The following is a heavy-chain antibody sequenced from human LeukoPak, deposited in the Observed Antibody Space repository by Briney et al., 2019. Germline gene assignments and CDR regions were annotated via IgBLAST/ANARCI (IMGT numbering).Heavy chain of an antibody. J-gene: IGHJ3*01. V-gene: IGHV4-34*01. CDR3: ARANPYCSGGSCYVAN. CDR2: INHSGST. D-gene: IGHD2-15*01. CDR1: GGSFSGYY. Sequence: KASETLSLTCAVYGGSFSGYYWSWIRQPPGKGLEWIGEINHSGSTNYNPSLKSRVTISVDTSKNQFSLKLSSVTAADTAVYYCARANPYCSGGSCYVANWGQGTMVTVSS.